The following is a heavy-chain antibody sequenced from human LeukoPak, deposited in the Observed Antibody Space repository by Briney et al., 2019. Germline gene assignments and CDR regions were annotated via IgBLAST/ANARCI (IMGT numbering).Heavy chain of an antibody. Sequence: SETLSLTCTVSGGSVSSGSYYGSWIRQPPGKGLEWLGYIYYSGSTNYNPPLKSRVTISVDTSKKQSSLKLSSVTAADTAVYYCARVTVGTSWFDYWGQGTMVTVSS. CDR3: ARVTVGTSWFDY. V-gene: IGHV4-61*01. CDR1: GGSVSSGSYY. J-gene: IGHJ3*01. CDR2: IYYSGST. D-gene: IGHD4-23*01.